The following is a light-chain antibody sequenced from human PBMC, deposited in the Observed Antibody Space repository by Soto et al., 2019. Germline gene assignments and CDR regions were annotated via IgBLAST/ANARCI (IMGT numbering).Light chain of an antibody. J-gene: IGLJ2*01. CDR2: DNN. CDR3: GTWDSSLSAVV. V-gene: IGLV1-51*01. Sequence: QSVLTQPPSVSAAPGQKVTISCSGSSSNIGNNYVSWYQQLPGTAPKLLICDNNNRPSGIPDRFSGSKSGTSATVGITGLQTGDEADYYCGTWDSSLSAVVFGGGTKLTVL. CDR1: SSNIGNNY.